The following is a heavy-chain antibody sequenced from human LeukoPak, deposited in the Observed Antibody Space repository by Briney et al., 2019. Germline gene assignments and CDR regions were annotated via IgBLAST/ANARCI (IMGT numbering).Heavy chain of an antibody. D-gene: IGHD3-9*01. CDR3: ARDFPYYDILTGYRNYYYGMDV. CDR1: GYTFTSYD. Sequence: GASVKASCKASGYTFTSYDINWVRQATGQGLEWMGWMNPNSGNTGYAQKFQGRVTMTRNTSISTAYMELSSLRSEDTAVYYCARDFPYYDILTGYRNYYYGMDVWGQGTTVTVSS. V-gene: IGHV1-8*01. J-gene: IGHJ6*02. CDR2: MNPNSGNT.